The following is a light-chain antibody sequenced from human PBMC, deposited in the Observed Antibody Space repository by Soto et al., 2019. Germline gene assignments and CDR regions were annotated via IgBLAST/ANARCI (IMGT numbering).Light chain of an antibody. CDR3: QQYNDYPRT. CDR2: RAS. J-gene: IGKJ1*01. V-gene: IGKV1-5*03. CDR1: QSISNS. Sequence: DIQMTQSPSTLSASVGDRVTITCRASQSISNSLAWYQQKAGKAPNLLIYRASSLEGGVPSRFSGSGFGTEFTLTISSLQPDDLATYYCQQYNDYPRTFGQGTKVEI.